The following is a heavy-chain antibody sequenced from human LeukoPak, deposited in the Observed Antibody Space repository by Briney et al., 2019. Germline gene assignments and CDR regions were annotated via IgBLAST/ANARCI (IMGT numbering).Heavy chain of an antibody. J-gene: IGHJ4*02. CDR2: ISGSGGST. V-gene: IGHV3-23*01. CDR1: GFTFSSYA. Sequence: PGGSLRLSCAASGFTFSSYAMSWVRQAPGTGLEWVSAISGSGGSTYYADSVKGRFTISRDNSKNTLYLQMNSLRAEDTAVYYCAKRVLSTNYYFDYWGQGTLVTVSS. CDR3: AKRVLSTNYYFDY. D-gene: IGHD2-8*01.